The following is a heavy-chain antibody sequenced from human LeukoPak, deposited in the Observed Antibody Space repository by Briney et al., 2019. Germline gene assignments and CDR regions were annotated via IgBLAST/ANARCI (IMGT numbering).Heavy chain of an antibody. Sequence: GASVKVSCKASVGTFSSYAISWVRQAPGQGLEWMGGIIPIFGTANYAQKFQGRVTITADESTSTAYMELSSLRSEDTAVYYCARGTTVAYYYYYMDVWGKGTTVTVSS. D-gene: IGHD4-11*01. CDR2: IIPIFGTA. CDR1: VGTFSSYA. CDR3: ARGTTVAYYYYYMDV. J-gene: IGHJ6*03. V-gene: IGHV1-69*13.